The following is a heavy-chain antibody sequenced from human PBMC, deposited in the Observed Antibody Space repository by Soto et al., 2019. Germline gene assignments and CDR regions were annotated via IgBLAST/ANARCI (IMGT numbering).Heavy chain of an antibody. CDR2: IRGSGGDT. CDR3: AEGHSDSYYYFDY. D-gene: IGHD3-22*01. J-gene: IGHJ4*02. CDR1: GFTCSFCA. V-gene: IGHV3-23*01. Sequence: EVQLLESGGGWVQPGGSLRLSCAASGFTCSFCAMNWVRQARGKGLEWVSSIRGSGGDTYYADSVKGRFTISRDYSKNTLHLQMNSLRVEDTAVYYGAEGHSDSYYYFDYWGQGTLVTVSS.